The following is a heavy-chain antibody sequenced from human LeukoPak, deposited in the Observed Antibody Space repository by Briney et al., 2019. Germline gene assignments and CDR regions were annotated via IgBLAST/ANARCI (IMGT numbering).Heavy chain of an antibody. CDR3: ARAWGLELPNWFDP. CDR1: GYTFTNYA. J-gene: IGHJ5*02. CDR2: INAGNGNT. D-gene: IGHD1-7*01. Sequence: ASVKVSCKASGYTFTNYAVNWVRQAPGQRLEWMGWINAGNGNTKYSQEFQGRVTIIRDTSASTAYMELSSLRSEDMAVYYCARAWGLELPNWFDPWGQGTLVTVSS. V-gene: IGHV1-3*03.